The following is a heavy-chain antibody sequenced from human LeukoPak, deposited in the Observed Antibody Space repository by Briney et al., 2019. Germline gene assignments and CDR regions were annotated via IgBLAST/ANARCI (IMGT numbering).Heavy chain of an antibody. CDR3: AINGFSSGWYEPYYFDN. V-gene: IGHV3-69-1*02. Sequence: GGSLRLSCTVSGFTFSNSMSWGRPAPGKGLGGGSFNYSDNTHYSDSGKGGWTISRDNAKNSLYLQMNSLRAEDTAVYYCAINGFSSGWYEPYYFDNWGRGTLVTVSS. J-gene: IGHJ2*01. CDR2: NYSDNT. CDR1: GFTFSNS. D-gene: IGHD6-19*01.